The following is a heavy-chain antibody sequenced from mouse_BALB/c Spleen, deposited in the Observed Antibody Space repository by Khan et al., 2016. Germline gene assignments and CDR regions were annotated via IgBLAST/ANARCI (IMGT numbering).Heavy chain of an antibody. V-gene: IGHV1-54*01. J-gene: IGHJ3*01. CDR1: GYAFTNYL. Sequence: QVQLQQSGAELVRPGTSVKVSCKASGYAFTNYLIEWVKQRPGQGLEWIGVINPGSGGSNYNEKFKGKATLTADKSSSTAYMQLSSLTSDDAAVYFCARADGYDVGYAYWGQGTRVTVSA. CDR2: INPGSGGS. D-gene: IGHD2-2*01. CDR3: ARADGYDVGYAY.